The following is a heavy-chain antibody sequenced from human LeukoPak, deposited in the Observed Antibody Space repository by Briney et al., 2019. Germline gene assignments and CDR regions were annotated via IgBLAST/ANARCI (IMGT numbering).Heavy chain of an antibody. CDR3: ARDRFSSGPRWSFDI. V-gene: IGHV1-69*05. D-gene: IGHD6-19*01. CDR1: GGTFSSYA. J-gene: IGHJ3*02. Sequence: SVKVSCKASGGTFSSYAISWVRQAPGQGLEWMGGIIPIFGTANYAQKFQGRVTITTDESTSTAYMELSSLRSEDTAVYYCARDRFSSGPRWSFDIWGQGTMVTVSS. CDR2: IIPIFGTA.